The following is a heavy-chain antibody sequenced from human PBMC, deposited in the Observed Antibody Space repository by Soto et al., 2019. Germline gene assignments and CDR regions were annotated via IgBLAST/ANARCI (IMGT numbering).Heavy chain of an antibody. CDR3: ARDVGFDY. J-gene: IGHJ4*02. CDR2: IYYSGST. V-gene: IGHV4-59*01. D-gene: IGHD1-26*01. CDR1: GGSISNYY. Sequence: SETLSLTCTVSGGSISNYYWSWIRQPPGKGLEWIGYIYYSGSTNYNPSLKSRVTISVDTSKNQFSLKLSSVTAADTAVYYCARDVGFDYWGQGTPVTVSS.